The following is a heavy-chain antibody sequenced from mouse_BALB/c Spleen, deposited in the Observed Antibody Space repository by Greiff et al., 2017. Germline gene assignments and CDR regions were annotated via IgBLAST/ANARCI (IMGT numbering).Heavy chain of an antibody. J-gene: IGHJ2*01. CDR2: IYPYNGGT. D-gene: IGHD2-3*01. CDR3: ASYDGYYFDY. CDR1: GYTFTDYN. Sequence: EVQLQQSGPELVKPGASVKISCKASGYTFTDYNMHWVKQSHGKSLEWIGYIYPYNGGTGYNQKFKSKATLTVDNSSSTAYMELRSLTSEDSAVYYCASYDGYYFDYWGQGTTLTVSS. V-gene: IGHV1S29*02.